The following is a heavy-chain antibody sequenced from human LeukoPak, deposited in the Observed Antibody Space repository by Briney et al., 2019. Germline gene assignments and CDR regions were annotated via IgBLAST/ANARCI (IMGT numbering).Heavy chain of an antibody. J-gene: IGHJ4*02. CDR2: ISGSGTYI. Sequence: PGGSLRLSCAASGFTFSTYFINWVRQAPGKGLEWVSSISGSGTYIYYADSVKGRFTISRDNAKNSLYLHMNSLRAEDTAVYYCARDTDSWYFDYWGQGTLVTVSS. CDR3: ARDTDSWYFDY. D-gene: IGHD6-13*01. V-gene: IGHV3-21*01. CDR1: GFTFSTYF.